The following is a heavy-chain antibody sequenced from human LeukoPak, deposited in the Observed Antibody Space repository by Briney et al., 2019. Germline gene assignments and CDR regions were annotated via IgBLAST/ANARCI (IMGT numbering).Heavy chain of an antibody. J-gene: IGHJ4*02. V-gene: IGHV1-2*02. D-gene: IGHD3-10*01. CDR2: INPKSGGT. Sequence: ASVKVSCKASGYTFTGYYIHWVRQAPGQGLEWMGWINPKSGGTNYTQKFQGRVTMTRDTSISTAYMELSRLRSDDTAVYFCARVIGFGELSLGHWGQGTLVTVSS. CDR3: ARVIGFGELSLGH. CDR1: GYTFTGYY.